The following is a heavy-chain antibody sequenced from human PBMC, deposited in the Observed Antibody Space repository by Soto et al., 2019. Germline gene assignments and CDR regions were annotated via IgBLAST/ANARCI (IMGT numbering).Heavy chain of an antibody. CDR3: ARRQMGYYYYGMDV. D-gene: IGHD1-26*01. CDR1: GYSFTSYW. Sequence: GESLKISCKGSGYSFTSYWISWVRQMPGKGLEWMGRIDPSDSYTNYSPSFQGHVTISADKSISTAYLQWSSLRASDTAMYYCARRQMGYYYYGMDVWGQGTTVTVSS. V-gene: IGHV5-10-1*01. CDR2: IDPSDSYT. J-gene: IGHJ6*02.